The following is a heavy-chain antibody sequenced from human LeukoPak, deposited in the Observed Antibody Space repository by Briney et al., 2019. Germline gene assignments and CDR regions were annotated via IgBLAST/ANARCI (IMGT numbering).Heavy chain of an antibody. CDR1: GYTFSNYG. CDR2: IRAYNGDT. V-gene: IGHV1-18*01. D-gene: IGHD2-15*01. J-gene: IGHJ3*02. Sequence: ASVKVSCKASGYTFSNYGVSWVRQAPGQGLEWMGWIRAYNGDTYYAQKFQGRVTMTTDKSTSTAYMELRSLISDDTAVYYCARDPSGTFYTANAFDIWGQGTMVTVSS. CDR3: ARDPSGTFYTANAFDI.